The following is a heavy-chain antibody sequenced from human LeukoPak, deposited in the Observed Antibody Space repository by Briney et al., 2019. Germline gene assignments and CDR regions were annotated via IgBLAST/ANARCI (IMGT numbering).Heavy chain of an antibody. J-gene: IGHJ5*02. Sequence: GESLKISCKGSGYSFTNYWIAWVRQMPGKGLEWMGIIYPGDSDIRYSPSFQGQVTISADKSINTAYLQWSSLKASDTAMYYCARVDGYISWFDPWGQGTLVTVSS. D-gene: IGHD5-24*01. CDR1: GYSFTNYW. V-gene: IGHV5-51*01. CDR2: IYPGDSDI. CDR3: ARVDGYISWFDP.